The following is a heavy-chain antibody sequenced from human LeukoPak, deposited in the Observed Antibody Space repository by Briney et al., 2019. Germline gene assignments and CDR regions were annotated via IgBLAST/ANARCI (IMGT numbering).Heavy chain of an antibody. Sequence: PGGSLRLSCAASGFTFSSYSMNWVRQAPGKGLEWVSYISSSSSTIYYADSVKGRFTIPRDNAKNSLYLQMNSLRAEDTAVYYCAYLIDIVVVPAARGADAFDIWGQGTMVTVSS. CDR1: GFTFSSYS. J-gene: IGHJ3*02. CDR2: ISSSSSTI. D-gene: IGHD2-2*01. CDR3: AYLIDIVVVPAARGADAFDI. V-gene: IGHV3-48*01.